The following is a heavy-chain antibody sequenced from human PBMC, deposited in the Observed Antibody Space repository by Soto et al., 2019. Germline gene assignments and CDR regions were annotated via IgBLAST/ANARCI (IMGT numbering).Heavy chain of an antibody. CDR3: ARDPVGYYDFWSGPDY. Sequence: GGSLRLSCAASGFPFSSYCMHWVRQAPGKGLEWVAVIWYDGSNKYYADSVKGRFTISRDNSKKTLYLQMNSLRAEDTAVYYCARDPVGYYDFWSGPDYWGQGTLVTVSS. J-gene: IGHJ4*02. CDR2: IWYDGSNK. CDR1: GFPFSSYC. V-gene: IGHV3-33*01. D-gene: IGHD3-3*01.